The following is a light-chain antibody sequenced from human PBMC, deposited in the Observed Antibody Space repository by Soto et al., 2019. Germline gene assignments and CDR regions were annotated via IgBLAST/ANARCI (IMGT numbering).Light chain of an antibody. V-gene: IGLV4-69*01. CDR3: QTWGTGVVL. CDR1: SGHSSYA. Sequence: QSVLTQSPSASASLGASVKLTCTLSSGHSSYAIAWHQQQPQKGPRYLMKVDSDGSHIKGDGIPDRFSGSSSGAERYLTISSLQSEDEADYYCQTWGTGVVLIGGGTKLTVL. CDR2: VDSDGSH. J-gene: IGLJ2*01.